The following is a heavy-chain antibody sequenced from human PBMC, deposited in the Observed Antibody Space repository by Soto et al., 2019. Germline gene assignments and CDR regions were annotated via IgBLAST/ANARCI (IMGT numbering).Heavy chain of an antibody. CDR1: GGSISSGGYY. J-gene: IGHJ4*02. D-gene: IGHD3-10*01. Sequence: QVQLQESGPGLVKPSQTLSLTCTVSGGSISSGGYYWSWIRQHPGKGLEWIGYIYYSGSTYYNPSTKSRVTISVDTSKNPFSLMLSSVTAADTAVYYCARGVTMVRGVIHTPYFDYWGQGTLVPVSS. CDR3: ARGVTMVRGVIHTPYFDY. CDR2: IYYSGST. V-gene: IGHV4-31*03.